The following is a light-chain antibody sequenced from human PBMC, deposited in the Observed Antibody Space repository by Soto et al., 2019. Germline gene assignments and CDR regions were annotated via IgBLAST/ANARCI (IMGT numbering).Light chain of an antibody. CDR2: EVS. CDR1: SSDVGGYNY. Sequence: QSALTQPASVSGSPGQSITLSCTGTSSDVGGYNYVSWYQQHPGKAPKLMIYEVSNRPSGVSNRFSGSKSGNTASLTISGLQADDDADYYCSSYTSTNTLVFGGGTQLTVL. CDR3: SSYTSTNTLV. V-gene: IGLV2-14*01. J-gene: IGLJ2*01.